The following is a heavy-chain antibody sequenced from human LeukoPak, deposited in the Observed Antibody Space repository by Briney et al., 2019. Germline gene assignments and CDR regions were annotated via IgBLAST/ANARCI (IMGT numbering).Heavy chain of an antibody. CDR3: ARGGSGWYGGDC. CDR2: ISSSSSDT. D-gene: IGHD6-19*01. J-gene: IGHJ4*02. V-gene: IGHV3-11*05. CDR1: GFTVSSKY. Sequence: PGGSLRLSCAASGFTVSSKYMGWVRQAPGKGLEWVSYISSSSSDTSYADSVKGRFTIPRDNAKKSLYLQMNSLRAEDTAVYYCARGGSGWYGGDCWGQGTLVTVSS.